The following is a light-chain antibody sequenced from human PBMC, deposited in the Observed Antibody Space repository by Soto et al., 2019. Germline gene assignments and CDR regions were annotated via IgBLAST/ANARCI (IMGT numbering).Light chain of an antibody. CDR3: SSYADRYTLV. CDR1: SSDVGAFNF. CDR2: DVS. J-gene: IGLJ2*01. V-gene: IGLV2-11*01. Sequence: QSALTQPRSVSGSPGQSVTISCTGTSSDVGAFNFVSWYQHHPGKAPKLMIYDVSKRPSGVPDRFSGSKSGNTASLTISGLLADDEADYYCSSYADRYTLVFGGGTKSPS.